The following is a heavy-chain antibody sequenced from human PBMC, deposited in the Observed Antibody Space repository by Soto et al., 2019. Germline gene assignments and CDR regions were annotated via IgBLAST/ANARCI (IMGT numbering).Heavy chain of an antibody. D-gene: IGHD3-3*01. CDR3: ARGHYDFWSGYHY. J-gene: IGHJ4*02. V-gene: IGHV4-4*02. CDR1: GGSISSSNW. Sequence: SETLSLTCAVSGGSISSSNWWSCVRQPPGKGLEWIGEIYHSGSTNYNPSLKSRVTISVDKSKNQFSLKLSSVTAADTAVYYCARGHYDFWSGYHYWGQGTLVTVSS. CDR2: IYHSGST.